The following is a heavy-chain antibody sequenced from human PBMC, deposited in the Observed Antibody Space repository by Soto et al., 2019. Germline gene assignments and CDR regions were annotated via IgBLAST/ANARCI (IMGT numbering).Heavy chain of an antibody. CDR3: AKDMTRGIAVASRFGY. Sequence: EVQLLESGGGLVQPGGSLRLSCAASGFTFSSYAMSWVRQAPGKGLEWVSAISGSGGSTYYADSVKGRFTISRDNSKNTLYLQMNSLRAEDTAVYYCAKDMTRGIAVASRFGYWGQGTLVTVSS. CDR1: GFTFSSYA. V-gene: IGHV3-23*01. J-gene: IGHJ4*02. D-gene: IGHD6-19*01. CDR2: ISGSGGST.